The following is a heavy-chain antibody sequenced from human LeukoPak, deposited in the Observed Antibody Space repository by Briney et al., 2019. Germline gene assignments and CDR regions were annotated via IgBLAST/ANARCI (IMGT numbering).Heavy chain of an antibody. D-gene: IGHD4-17*01. CDR2: ISYDGSNK. V-gene: IGHV3-30*18. J-gene: IGHJ6*02. CDR3: AKDGNGDPTGDYYGMDV. Sequence: GRSLSLSCAASGFTFSSYGMHWVRQAPGKGLEWVAVISYDGSNKYYADSVKGRFTISRDNSKNTLYLQMNSLRAEDTAVYYCAKDGNGDPTGDYYGMDVWGQGTTVTVSS. CDR1: GFTFSSYG.